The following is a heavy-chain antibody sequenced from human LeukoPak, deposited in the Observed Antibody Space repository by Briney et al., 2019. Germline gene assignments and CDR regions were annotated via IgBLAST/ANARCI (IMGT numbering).Heavy chain of an antibody. V-gene: IGHV4-59*08. Sequence: PSETLSLTCTVSGDSITNNHWSWLRQPPGKGLERIGHISYTGSTNYNPSLKTRLAMSLDTSKNHFSLTLTSVTAADTALYYCARHVFSDGSPFDSWGQGSLVTVSS. CDR1: GDSITNNH. J-gene: IGHJ4*02. CDR3: ARHVFSDGSPFDS. CDR2: ISYTGST. D-gene: IGHD3-10*01.